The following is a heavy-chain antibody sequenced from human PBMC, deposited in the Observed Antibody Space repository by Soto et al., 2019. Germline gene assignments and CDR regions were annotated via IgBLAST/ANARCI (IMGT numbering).Heavy chain of an antibody. CDR1: GFTFSSYA. CDR3: AKLASGHYCTNGVCLLYYCDY. Sequence: GGSLRLSCSASGFTFSSYAMHWVRQAPGKGPEYVSAISSNGGSTYYADSVKGRFTISRDNSKNTLCLQMNSLRAEDTAVYYCAKLASGHYCTNGVCLLYYCDYWGQGAQVTVSS. J-gene: IGHJ4*02. CDR2: ISSNGGST. D-gene: IGHD2-8*01. V-gene: IGHV3-64*04.